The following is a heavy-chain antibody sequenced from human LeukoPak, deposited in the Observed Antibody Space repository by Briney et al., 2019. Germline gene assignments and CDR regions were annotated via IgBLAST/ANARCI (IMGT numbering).Heavy chain of an antibody. CDR2: VSWNGGSI. Sequence: PGGSLRLSCAASGFTFHDYAMHWVRQAPGKGLEWVSGVSWNGGSIGYADSVKGRFTISRDNAKSSLYLQMNSLRVEDTALYYCAQGGGSYYLDHWGQGTLVTVSS. CDR1: GFTFHDYA. CDR3: AQGGGSYYLDH. V-gene: IGHV3-9*01. J-gene: IGHJ4*02. D-gene: IGHD1-26*01.